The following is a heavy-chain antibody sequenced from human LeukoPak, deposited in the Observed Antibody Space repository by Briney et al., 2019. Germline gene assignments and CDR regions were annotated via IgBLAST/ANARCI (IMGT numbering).Heavy chain of an antibody. D-gene: IGHD1-1*01. CDR1: GGSVSSGSYY. V-gene: IGHV4-61*01. CDR2: IYYSGST. J-gene: IGHJ4*02. CDR3: ARSRWRFDY. Sequence: KSSETLSLTCTVSGGSVSSGSYYWSWIRQPPGKGLEWIGYIYYSGSTNYNPSLKSRVTILVDTSKNQFSLKLSSVTAADTAVYYCARSRWRFDYWGQGTLVTVSS.